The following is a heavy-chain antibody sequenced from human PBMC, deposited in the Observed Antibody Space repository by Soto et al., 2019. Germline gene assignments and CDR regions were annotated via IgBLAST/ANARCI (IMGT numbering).Heavy chain of an antibody. Sequence: QVQLVQSGAEVKKPGSSVKVSCKASGGTFSSYAISWVRQAPGQGLEWLGGIIPIFGTANYAQKFQGRVTITADESTSTAYMELSSLGSEDTAVYYCARVDQIYDFWSGYLNWFDPWGQGTLVTVSS. CDR1: GGTFSSYA. CDR2: IIPIFGTA. CDR3: ARVDQIYDFWSGYLNWFDP. V-gene: IGHV1-69*01. D-gene: IGHD3-3*01. J-gene: IGHJ5*02.